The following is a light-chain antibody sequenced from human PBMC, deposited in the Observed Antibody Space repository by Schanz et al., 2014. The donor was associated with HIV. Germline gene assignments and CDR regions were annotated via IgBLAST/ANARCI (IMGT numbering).Light chain of an antibody. J-gene: IGLJ2*01. Sequence: QSALAQPASVSGSPGQSITISCTGTSSDVGGYNYVSWYQRHPGKAPKLMIYDVSNRPSGVSNRFSGSKSGNTASLTISGLQAEDEADYYCCSYAGSSTLVVFGGGTKVTVL. CDR3: CSYAGSSTLVV. CDR2: DVS. V-gene: IGLV2-14*03. CDR1: SSDVGGYNY.